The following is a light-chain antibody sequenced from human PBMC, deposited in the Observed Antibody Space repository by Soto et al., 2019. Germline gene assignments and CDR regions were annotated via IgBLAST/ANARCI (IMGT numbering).Light chain of an antibody. V-gene: IGKV1-39*01. Sequence: DIQMTQSPSSLSGSVGDRVTISCRASQNIANYLHWYQRKPGTAPRLLISRASTVRSGVPPRFSGSGSGRDFTLTISSLRPEDIGTYFCQQTYSIPWTFGPGTKVDIK. CDR2: RAS. CDR3: QQTYSIPWT. J-gene: IGKJ1*01. CDR1: QNIANY.